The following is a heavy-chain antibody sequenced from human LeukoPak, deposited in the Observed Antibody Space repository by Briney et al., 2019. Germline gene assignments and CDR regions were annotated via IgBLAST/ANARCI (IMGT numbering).Heavy chain of an antibody. CDR1: GFTFSSYG. J-gene: IGHJ6*03. Sequence: GGSVRLSCAASGFTFSSYGMHWVRQAPGKGLEWVAFIPYDGSNKFYADSVKGRFTISRDNPKNTLYLQMNSLRAEDTAVYYCAKDYYDYVWGSYRYGYYYYCYMDVWGKGTTVTVSS. D-gene: IGHD3-16*02. CDR3: AKDYYDYVWGSYRYGYYYYCYMDV. V-gene: IGHV3-30*02. CDR2: IPYDGSNK.